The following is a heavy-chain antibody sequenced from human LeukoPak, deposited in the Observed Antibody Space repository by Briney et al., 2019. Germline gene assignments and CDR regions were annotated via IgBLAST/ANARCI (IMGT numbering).Heavy chain of an antibody. CDR3: ARGQLEIDSSGTFDY. V-gene: IGHV1-2*02. Sequence: GASVKVSCKASGYTFTGYYLHWVRQAPGQGLEWMGWINPNSGGTNYAQKFQGGVTMTRDTPISTAYMELSRLKSDDTAVYYCARGQLEIDSSGTFDYWGQGTLVTVSP. CDR1: GYTFTGYY. CDR2: INPNSGGT. J-gene: IGHJ4*02. D-gene: IGHD6-19*01.